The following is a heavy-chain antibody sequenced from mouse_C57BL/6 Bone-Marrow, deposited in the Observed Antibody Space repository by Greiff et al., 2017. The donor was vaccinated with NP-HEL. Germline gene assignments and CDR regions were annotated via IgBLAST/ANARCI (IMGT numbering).Heavy chain of an antibody. D-gene: IGHD1-1*01. CDR3: ARAPTTVVAHWYFDG. J-gene: IGHJ1*03. CDR2: IYPRSGNT. CDR1: GYTFTSYG. V-gene: IGHV1-81*01. Sequence: QVQLQQSGAELARPGASVKLSCKASGYTFTSYGISWVKQRTGQGLEWIGEIYPRSGNTYYIEKFKGKATLTADKSSSTAYMELRSLTSEDSAVYFCARAPTTVVAHWYFDGWGTGTTVTVSA.